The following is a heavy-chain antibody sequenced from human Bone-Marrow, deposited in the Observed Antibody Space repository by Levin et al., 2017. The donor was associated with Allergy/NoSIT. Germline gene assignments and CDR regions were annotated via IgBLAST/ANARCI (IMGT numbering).Heavy chain of an antibody. CDR2: IYWSDDK. D-gene: IGHD3-22*01. J-gene: IGHJ4*02. CDR3: ARVFYFVSSGYFFDH. CDR1: GFSLTTIGVG. Sequence: SGPTLVKPTQTLTLTCSISGFSLTTIGVGVGWIRQSPGKAPECLARIYWSDDKRYNPSLKNRVTVTKDTSKNQVVLTMTKMEPGDKATYYCARVFYFVSSGYFFDHWGQGALVTVSS. V-gene: IGHV2-5*01.